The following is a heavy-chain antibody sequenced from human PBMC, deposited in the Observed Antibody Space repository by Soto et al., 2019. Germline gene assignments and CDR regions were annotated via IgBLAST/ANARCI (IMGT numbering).Heavy chain of an antibody. CDR2: IKSKTDGGTT. J-gene: IGHJ4*02. CDR1: GFTFTTAW. D-gene: IGHD6-13*01. Sequence: GGSLRLSCAASGFTFTTAWINWVRQPPGKGLEWVGRIKSKTDGGTTDYAAPVKGRFTISRDDSKNTLYLQMNSLKTEDTAVYYCTTASPVSSSSWYYFDYWGQGTLVTVSS. V-gene: IGHV3-15*07. CDR3: TTASPVSSSSWYYFDY.